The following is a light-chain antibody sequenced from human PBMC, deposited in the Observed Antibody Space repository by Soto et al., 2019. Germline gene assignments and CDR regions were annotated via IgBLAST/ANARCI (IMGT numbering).Light chain of an antibody. CDR1: QSLLHSNAYNY. V-gene: IGKV2-28*01. CDR3: MQALQTPLT. J-gene: IGKJ4*01. CDR2: LGS. Sequence: DIVMTQSPLSLPVTPGEPASISCRSSQSLLHSNAYNYLDWYLQKPGQSPQLLIYLGSNRASGVPDRFSGSGSGTDFTLKISRVEAEDVWVYYCMQALQTPLTFGGGTKVDIK.